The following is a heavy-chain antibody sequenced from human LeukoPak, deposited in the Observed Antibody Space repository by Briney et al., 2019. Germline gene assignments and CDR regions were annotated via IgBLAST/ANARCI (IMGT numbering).Heavy chain of an antibody. CDR1: GYTLTGYY. D-gene: IGHD3-10*01. V-gene: IGHV1-2*04. Sequence: GASVKVSCKASGYTLTGYYMHWVRQAPGQGLEWMGRINPNSGGTNYAQKFQGWVTMTRDTSISTAYMELSRLRSDDTAVYYCASIVVRGVIDYWGQGTLVTVSS. J-gene: IGHJ4*02. CDR3: ASIVVRGVIDY. CDR2: INPNSGGT.